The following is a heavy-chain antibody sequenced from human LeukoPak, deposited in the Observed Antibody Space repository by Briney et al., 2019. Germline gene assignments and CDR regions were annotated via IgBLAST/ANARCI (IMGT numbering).Heavy chain of an antibody. CDR1: GFTFSSYW. V-gene: IGHV3-7*01. Sequence: GGSLRLSCAASGFTFSSYWMSWVRQAPGKGLEWVANIKQDGSEKYYVDSAKGRFTISRDNAKNSLYLQMNSLRAEDTAVYYCARVPRGYSYSYWGQGTLVTVSS. J-gene: IGHJ4*02. CDR3: ARVPRGYSYSY. CDR2: IKQDGSEK. D-gene: IGHD5-18*01.